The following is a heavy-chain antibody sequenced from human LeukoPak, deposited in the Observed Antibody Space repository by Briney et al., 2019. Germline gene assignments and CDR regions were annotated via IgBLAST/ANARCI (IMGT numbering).Heavy chain of an antibody. J-gene: IGHJ4*02. CDR2: ITYIGGTT. CDR3: VKEALTPHFDF. CDR1: GFIFYFYA. Sequence: GGSLRLSCVASGFIFYFYAMGWVRQAPGKGLEWISAITYIGGTTFYPLSVRGRFTISRYNSKTTLFLQMNSLRVEDTAIYYCVKEALTPHFDFWGQGTLVTVSS. V-gene: IGHV3-23*01.